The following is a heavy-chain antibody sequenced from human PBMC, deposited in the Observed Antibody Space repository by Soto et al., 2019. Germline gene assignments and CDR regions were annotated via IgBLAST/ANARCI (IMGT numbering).Heavy chain of an antibody. Sequence: ASVKVSCKASGYTFTSYGISWVRQAPGQGLEWMGWISAYNGNTNYAQKLQGRVTMTTDTSTSTAYMELRSLRSDDTAVYYCARDVAMIVVVDYYGMDVWGQGTTVTVS. CDR3: ARDVAMIVVVDYYGMDV. CDR1: GYTFTSYG. D-gene: IGHD3-22*01. V-gene: IGHV1-18*01. J-gene: IGHJ6*02. CDR2: ISAYNGNT.